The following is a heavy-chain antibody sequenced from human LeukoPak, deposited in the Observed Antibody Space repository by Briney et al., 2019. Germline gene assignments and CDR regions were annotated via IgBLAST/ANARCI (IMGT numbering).Heavy chain of an antibody. Sequence: ASVKVSCKASGGTFSSYAISWVRQAPGQGLEWMGRIIPILGIANYAQKFQGRVTITADKSTSTAYMELSSLRSEDTAVYYCARGYSSGWFGPLFDPWGQGTLVTVSS. J-gene: IGHJ5*02. CDR1: GGTFSSYA. CDR3: ARGYSSGWFGPLFDP. V-gene: IGHV1-69*04. D-gene: IGHD6-19*01. CDR2: IIPILGIA.